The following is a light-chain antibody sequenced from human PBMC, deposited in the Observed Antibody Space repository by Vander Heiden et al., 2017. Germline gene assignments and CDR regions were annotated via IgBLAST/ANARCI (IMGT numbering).Light chain of an antibody. CDR2: WAS. Sequence: DIVMPQSPDSLAVSLGERATINCKSSQSVLYSSNNKNYLAWYQQKPGQPPKLLIYWASTRESGVPDRFSGSGSGTDFTLTISSLQAEDVAVYYCQQYYSTPPHTFGQGTKLEIK. CDR3: QQYYSTPPHT. J-gene: IGKJ2*01. CDR1: QSVLYSSNNKNY. V-gene: IGKV4-1*01.